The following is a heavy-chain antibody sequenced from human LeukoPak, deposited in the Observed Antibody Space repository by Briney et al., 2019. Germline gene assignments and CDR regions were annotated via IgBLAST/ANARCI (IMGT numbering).Heavy chain of an antibody. D-gene: IGHD3-10*01. Sequence: PSETLSLTCAVYGGSFSGYYWSWIRQPPGKGLEWIGEINHSGSTNYNPSLKSRVTISVDTSKNQFSLKLSSVTAADTAVYYCARQGFNYYGSGRGYYFDYWGQGTLVTVSS. CDR1: GGSFSGYY. V-gene: IGHV4-34*01. CDR2: INHSGST. CDR3: ARQGFNYYGSGRGYYFDY. J-gene: IGHJ4*02.